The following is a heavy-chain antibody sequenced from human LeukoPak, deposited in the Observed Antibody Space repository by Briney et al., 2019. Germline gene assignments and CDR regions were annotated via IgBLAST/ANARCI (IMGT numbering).Heavy chain of an antibody. D-gene: IGHD3-22*01. V-gene: IGHV3-48*01. CDR3: AKVLDSSGYYSQYRYFDL. CDR2: ISSRSSTI. CDR1: GFTFSGYT. Sequence: PGGSLRLSCAASGFTFSGYTMNWVRQAPGKGLEWVSYISSRSSTIYYADSVKGRFTISRDNARNSLYLQMNSLRAEDTAVYYCAKVLDSSGYYSQYRYFDLWGRGTLVTVSS. J-gene: IGHJ2*01.